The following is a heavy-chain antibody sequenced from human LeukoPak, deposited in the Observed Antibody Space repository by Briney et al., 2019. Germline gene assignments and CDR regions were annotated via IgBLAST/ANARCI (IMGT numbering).Heavy chain of an antibody. CDR1: GYTFTGYY. Sequence: ASVKVSCKASGYTFTGYYMHWVRQAPGQGREWMGWINPNSGGTNYAQKFQGRVTMTRDTSISTAYMELSRLRSDDTAVYYCARGGTVAAYYYYYGMDVWGQGTTVTVSS. CDR3: ARGGTVAAYYYYYGMDV. CDR2: INPNSGGT. V-gene: IGHV1-2*02. D-gene: IGHD6-19*01. J-gene: IGHJ6*02.